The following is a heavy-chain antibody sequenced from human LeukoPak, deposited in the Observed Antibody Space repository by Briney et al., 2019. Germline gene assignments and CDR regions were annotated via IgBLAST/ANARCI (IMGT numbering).Heavy chain of an antibody. CDR3: ARVLGSGGLYYFDC. CDR1: GGSISSYY. CDR2: IHYSGST. D-gene: IGHD2-15*01. J-gene: IGHJ4*02. Sequence: SETLSLTCTVSGGSISSYYWSWIRQSPEKGLEWIGYIHYSGSTNYNPSLKSRVTISVDRPKNQFSLKLSPVTAADTAVYYCARVLGSGGLYYFDCWGQGTLVTVSS. V-gene: IGHV4-59*01.